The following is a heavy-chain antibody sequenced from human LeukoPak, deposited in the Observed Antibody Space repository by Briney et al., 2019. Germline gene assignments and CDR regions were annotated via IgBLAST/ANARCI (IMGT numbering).Heavy chain of an antibody. CDR2: IYYSGST. CDR3: ARERGYYDSGGLDY. CDR1: GGSISSSSYY. Sequence: SEALSLTCTVSGGSISSSSYYWGWIRQPPGKGLEWIGSIYYSGSTYYNPSLKSRVTITVDTSKNQFSLKLSSVTAADTAVYYCARERGYYDSGGLDYWGQGTLVTVSS. D-gene: IGHD3-22*01. J-gene: IGHJ4*02. V-gene: IGHV4-39*02.